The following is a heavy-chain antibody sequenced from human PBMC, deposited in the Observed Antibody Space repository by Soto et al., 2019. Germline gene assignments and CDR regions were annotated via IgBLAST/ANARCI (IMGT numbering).Heavy chain of an antibody. D-gene: IGHD1-26*01. CDR2: ISYDGSKK. Sequence: GGSLRLSCAASGFTFSSYDIHWVRQAPGKGLEWVAVISYDGSKKYYADSVKGLFTISRDNSKNTLYLHVNSLRAEDTAVYYCAKAYSGPFDVWGQGTMVTVSS. J-gene: IGHJ3*01. CDR3: AKAYSGPFDV. V-gene: IGHV3-30*18. CDR1: GFTFSSYD.